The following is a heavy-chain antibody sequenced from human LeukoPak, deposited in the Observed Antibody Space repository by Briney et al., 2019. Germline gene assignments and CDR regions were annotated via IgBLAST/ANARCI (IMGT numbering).Heavy chain of an antibody. J-gene: IGHJ4*02. D-gene: IGHD3-22*01. Sequence: PGGSLRLSCAASGFTFSSYAMHWVRQAPGKGLEWVAVISYDGSNKYYADSVKGRLTISRDNSKNTLYLQMNSLRAEDTAVYYCARDDYYDSLPGYFDYWGQGTLVTVSS. CDR3: ARDDYYDSLPGYFDY. CDR2: ISYDGSNK. V-gene: IGHV3-30-3*01. CDR1: GFTFSSYA.